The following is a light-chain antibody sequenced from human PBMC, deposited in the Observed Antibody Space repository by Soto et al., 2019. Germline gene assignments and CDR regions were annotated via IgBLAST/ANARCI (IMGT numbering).Light chain of an antibody. CDR1: ESVNSR. CDR3: QHYSSYFVT. Sequence: DIQLTQSPPTLSASVGDRVTITCRATESVNSRVAWYQQKSGQAPTLLIYQVSTLESGVPSRFSGSGSATEFTLTISSLQTDDSATYYCQHYSSYFVTFGQGTTVEI. CDR2: QVS. J-gene: IGKJ1*01. V-gene: IGKV1-5*03.